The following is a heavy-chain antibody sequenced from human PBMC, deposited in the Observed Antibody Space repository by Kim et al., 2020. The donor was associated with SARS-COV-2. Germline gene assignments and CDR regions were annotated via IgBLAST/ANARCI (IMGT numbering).Heavy chain of an antibody. V-gene: IGHV4-30-2*01. CDR1: GGSISSGGYS. CDR2: IYYSGST. CDR3: ARGYGSGGPYGMDV. D-gene: IGHD3-10*01. Sequence: SETLSLTCAVSGGSISSGGYSWSWIRQPPGKGLEWIGYIYYSGSTYYNPSLNSRVTISVDRSKNQFSLKLSSVTAADTAVYYCARGYGSGGPYGMDVWGQGNTVTVSS. J-gene: IGHJ6*02.